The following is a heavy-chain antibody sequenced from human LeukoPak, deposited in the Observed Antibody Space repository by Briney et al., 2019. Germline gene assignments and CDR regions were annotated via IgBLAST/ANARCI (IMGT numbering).Heavy chain of an antibody. D-gene: IGHD3-22*01. CDR3: ASKWVTYYYNSSYYHYPTDVFDI. V-gene: IGHV1-2*02. CDR1: GYTFTGYY. CDR2: INPNSGGT. J-gene: IGHJ3*02. Sequence: ASVNVSCKASGYTFTGYYMHWVRPAPGHGLEWMGWINPNSGGTNYAQKFQGRATMTRDTSISTAYMELSRLRSDDTAVYYCASKWVTYYYNSSYYHYPTDVFDIWGQGTMVTISS.